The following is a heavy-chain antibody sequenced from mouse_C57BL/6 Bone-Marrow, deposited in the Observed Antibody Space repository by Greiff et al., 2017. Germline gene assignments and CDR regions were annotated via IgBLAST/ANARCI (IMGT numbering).Heavy chain of an antibody. V-gene: IGHV1-81*01. CDR3: ARRVYDYDDY. CDR2: IYPRSGNT. Sequence: VQGVESGAELARPGASVKLSCKASGYTFTSYGISWVKQRTGQGLEWIGEIYPRSGNTYYNEKFKGKATLTADKSSSTAYMELRSLTSEDSAVYFCARRVYDYDDYWGQGTTLTVSS. CDR1: GYTFTSYG. J-gene: IGHJ2*01. D-gene: IGHD2-4*01.